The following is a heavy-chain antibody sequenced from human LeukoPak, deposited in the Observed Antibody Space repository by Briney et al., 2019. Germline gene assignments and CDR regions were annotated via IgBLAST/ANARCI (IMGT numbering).Heavy chain of an antibody. V-gene: IGHV3-23*01. CDR3: AKGSRFGSGSYSEY. CDR2: ISGSGENT. Sequence: PGGSLRLSCAASGFTFSSYAMTWVRQAPAKGLEWVSGISGSGENTYYADSVKGRFTISRDNSNNTVFLQMNRLTAEDTAIYYCAKGSRFGSGSYSEYWGQGTLVTAST. D-gene: IGHD3-10*01. J-gene: IGHJ4*02. CDR1: GFTFSSYA.